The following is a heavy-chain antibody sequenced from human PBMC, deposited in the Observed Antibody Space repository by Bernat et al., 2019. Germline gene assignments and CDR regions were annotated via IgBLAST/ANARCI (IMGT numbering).Heavy chain of an antibody. CDR2: IWYDGSNK. D-gene: IGHD3-9*01. CDR3: ARASRPYYDIFTGYLWTPSCTDY. Sequence: QVQLVESGGGVVQPGRSLRLSCAASGFTFSSYGMHWVRQAPGKGLEWVAVIWYDGSNKYYADSVKGRFTISRDNSKNTLYLQMNNMRAEDTAVYYCARASRPYYDIFTGYLWTPSCTDYWGQGTLVTVSS. CDR1: GFTFSSYG. V-gene: IGHV3-33*01. J-gene: IGHJ4*02.